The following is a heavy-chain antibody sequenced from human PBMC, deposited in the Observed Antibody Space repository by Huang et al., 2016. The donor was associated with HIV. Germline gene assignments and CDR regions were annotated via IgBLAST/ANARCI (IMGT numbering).Heavy chain of an antibody. CDR3: VRDQGRLAVGGIDNWFDP. D-gene: IGHD6-19*01. J-gene: IGHJ5*02. CDR1: GDSVSSHY. V-gene: IGHV4-59*02. CDR2: VYDSGTT. Sequence: QVRLQESGPGLVKPSETLSLSCTVSGDSVSSHYWGWIRHPPGKGLERIGTVYDSGTTKYNPRLKSRITISGDTSKNGFSLNITSVSAADTAMYFCVRDQGRLAVGGIDNWFDPWGQGALVTVSS.